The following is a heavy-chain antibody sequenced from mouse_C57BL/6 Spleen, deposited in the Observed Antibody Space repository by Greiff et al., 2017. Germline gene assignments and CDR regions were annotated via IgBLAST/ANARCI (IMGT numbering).Heavy chain of an antibody. Sequence: EVQLVESEGGLVQPGSSMKLSCTASGFTFSDSYMAWVRQVPEKGLEWVANINYDGSSPYYLDSLKGRFIISRDNAKNILFLQMRSLKSEDTATYYCARDAPLYGSLDYWGQGTTLTVSS. J-gene: IGHJ2*01. CDR1: GFTFSDSY. V-gene: IGHV5-16*01. CDR2: INYDGSSP. D-gene: IGHD1-1*01. CDR3: ARDAPLYGSLDY.